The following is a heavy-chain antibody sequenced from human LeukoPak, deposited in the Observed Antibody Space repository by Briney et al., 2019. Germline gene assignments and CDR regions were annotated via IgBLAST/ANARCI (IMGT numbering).Heavy chain of an antibody. J-gene: IGHJ4*02. CDR2: IYHSGST. V-gene: IGHV4-38-2*02. CDR3: ARERYDVLTGYYTFDY. CDR1: GYSISSGHY. D-gene: IGHD3-9*01. Sequence: SETLSLTCALAGYSISSGHYWGWIRQPPGKGLEWIGSIYHSGSTFYNPSLKSRLTISADTSKNQFSLTLSSVTAADTAVYYCARERYDVLTGYYTFDYWGQGTLVSVSS.